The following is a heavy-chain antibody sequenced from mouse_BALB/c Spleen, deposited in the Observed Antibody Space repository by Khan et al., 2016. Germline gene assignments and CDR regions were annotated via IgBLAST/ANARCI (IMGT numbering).Heavy chain of an antibody. J-gene: IGHJ3*01. CDR1: GYSITSDYT. V-gene: IGHV3-2*02. Sequence: EVQLQESGPGLVKPSQSLSLTCTVTGYSITSDYTWNWIRQFPGNKLEWMGYIGYSGTTSYNPSLESRISLTRDTSKNQFFLQLNSVTTEDTATYYCTREGGYGYDAWFAYWGQGTLVTVSA. D-gene: IGHD2-2*01. CDR3: TREGGYGYDAWFAY. CDR2: IGYSGTT.